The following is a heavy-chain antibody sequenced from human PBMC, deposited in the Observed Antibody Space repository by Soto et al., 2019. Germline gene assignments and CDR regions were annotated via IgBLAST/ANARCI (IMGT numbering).Heavy chain of an antibody. V-gene: IGHV3-30*18. J-gene: IGHJ6*02. CDR1: GFTFSSYG. Sequence: QVQLVESGGGVVQPGRSLRLSCAASGFTFSSYGMHWVRQAPGKGLEWVAVISYDGSNKYYADSVKGRFTISRDNSKNTLYLQMNSLRAEDTAVYYCAKDPGPPEVPDYSNYEWVYYYGMDVWGQGTTVTVSS. CDR2: ISYDGSNK. CDR3: AKDPGPPEVPDYSNYEWVYYYGMDV. D-gene: IGHD4-4*01.